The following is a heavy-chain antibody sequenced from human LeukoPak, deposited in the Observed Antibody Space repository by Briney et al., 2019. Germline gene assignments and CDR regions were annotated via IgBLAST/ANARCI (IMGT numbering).Heavy chain of an antibody. Sequence: GGSLRLSCAASGFTFSSYAMSWVRQAPGKGLEWVSYISSSSSTIYYADSVKGRFTISRDNAKNSLYLQMNSLRAEDTAVYYCARAPVSGGSGSYYNRDYYYMDVWGRGTTVTVSS. J-gene: IGHJ6*03. CDR2: ISSSSSTI. CDR3: ARAPVSGGSGSYYNRDYYYMDV. CDR1: GFTFSSYA. D-gene: IGHD3-10*01. V-gene: IGHV3-48*01.